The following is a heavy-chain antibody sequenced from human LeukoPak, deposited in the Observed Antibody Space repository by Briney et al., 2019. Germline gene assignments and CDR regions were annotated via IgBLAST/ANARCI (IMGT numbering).Heavy chain of an antibody. Sequence: GGSLRLSCAASGFIFSSYWMHWVRQAPGKGLVWVSRINSDGSTATYADSVKGRFTISRDNAKNTLYLQMSSLRAEDTAVYYCARDNRGYSYGDYWGQGTLVTVSS. CDR1: GFIFSSYW. D-gene: IGHD5-18*01. CDR2: INSDGSTA. V-gene: IGHV3-74*01. J-gene: IGHJ4*02. CDR3: ARDNRGYSYGDY.